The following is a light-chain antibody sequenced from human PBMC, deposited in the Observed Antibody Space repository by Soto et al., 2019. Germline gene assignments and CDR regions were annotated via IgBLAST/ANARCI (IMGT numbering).Light chain of an antibody. CDR2: GTP. V-gene: IGKV3-20*01. Sequence: EIVLTQSPGTLSLSPGESATLSCRASQSVGSTSIAWYQQRPGQVPRLLISGTPTRATGIPDRFTGSGSGTDFTLTISRLQPEDFAVYYCQHYGSSPRTFGQGTRV. J-gene: IGKJ1*01. CDR1: QSVGSTS. CDR3: QHYGSSPRT.